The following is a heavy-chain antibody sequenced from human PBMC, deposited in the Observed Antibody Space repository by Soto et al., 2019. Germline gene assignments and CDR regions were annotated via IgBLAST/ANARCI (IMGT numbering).Heavy chain of an antibody. CDR2: ISYDGSNK. CDR3: AKVPMVLLTYYYGMDV. J-gene: IGHJ6*02. D-gene: IGHD3-16*01. V-gene: IGHV3-30*18. CDR1: GFTFSSYG. Sequence: HPGGSLRLSCAASGFTFSSYGMHWVRQAPGKGLEWVAVISYDGSNKYYADSVKGRFTISRDNSKNTLYLQMNSLRAEDTAVYYCAKVPMVLLTYYYGMDVWGQGTTVTVSS.